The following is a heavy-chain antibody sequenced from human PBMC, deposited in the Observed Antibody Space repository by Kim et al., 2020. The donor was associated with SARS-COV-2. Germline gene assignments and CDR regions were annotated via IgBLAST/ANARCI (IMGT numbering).Heavy chain of an antibody. J-gene: IGHJ4*02. V-gene: IGHV3-11*01. CDR3: ARQREWEWAYFDY. Sequence: YADSVKGRFTISRDNAKNSLYLQMNSLRAEDTAVYYCARQREWEWAYFDYWGQGTLVTVSS. D-gene: IGHD1-26*01.